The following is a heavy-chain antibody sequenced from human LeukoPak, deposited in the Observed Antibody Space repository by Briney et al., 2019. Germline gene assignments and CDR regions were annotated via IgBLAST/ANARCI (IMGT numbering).Heavy chain of an antibody. V-gene: IGHV3-23*01. CDR2: ISGSGGST. CDR1: GFTFSSYA. CDR3: AKDRRGYSGYEAFDY. D-gene: IGHD5-12*01. J-gene: IGHJ4*02. Sequence: PGGSLRLSCAASGFTFSSYAMSWVRQAPGKGLEWVSAISGSGGSTYYADSVKGRFTISRDNSKNTLYLQMNRLRAEDTAVYYCAKDRRGYSGYEAFDYWGQGTLVTVSS.